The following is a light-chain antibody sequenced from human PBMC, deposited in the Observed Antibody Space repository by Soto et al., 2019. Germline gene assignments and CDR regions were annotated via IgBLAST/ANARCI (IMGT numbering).Light chain of an antibody. CDR3: QSSDSSLSGYVV. CDR2: GNS. CDR1: SSNIGAGYD. J-gene: IGLJ2*01. V-gene: IGLV1-40*01. Sequence: QSVLTQPPSVSGAPGQRVTISFTGSSSNIGAGYDVHWYQQLPGTAPKLLIYGNSHRPSGVPDRFSGSKSGTSASLAITGLQAEDEADYYCQSSDSSLSGYVVFGGGTKLTVL.